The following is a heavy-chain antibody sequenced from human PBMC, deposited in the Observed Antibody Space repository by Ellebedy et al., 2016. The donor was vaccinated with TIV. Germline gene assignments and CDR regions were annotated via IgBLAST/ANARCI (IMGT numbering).Heavy chain of an antibody. J-gene: IGHJ4*02. D-gene: IGHD1-14*01. V-gene: IGHV4-59*01. CDR1: GDSISPYF. CDR3: VRGDRTQFLVAVFDY. Sequence: MPSETLSLTCSVSGDSISPYFWGWIRQPPGKGLEWIGYVYYSGISNYNPSLKSRVTISVDTSKNQFSLKLSSVTAADTAMYYCVRGDRTQFLVAVFDYWGQGTLVTASS. CDR2: VYYSGIS.